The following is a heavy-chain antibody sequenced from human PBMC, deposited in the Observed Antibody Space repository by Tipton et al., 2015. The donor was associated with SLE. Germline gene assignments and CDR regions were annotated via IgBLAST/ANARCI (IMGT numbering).Heavy chain of an antibody. J-gene: IGHJ3*02. CDR1: GFTFSSYG. D-gene: IGHD3-3*01. Sequence: SLRLSCAAPGFTFSSYGMHWVRQAPGKGLEWVAFIRYDGNNKYYADSVKGRFTISRDNSKNTLSLQMNSLRVEDTAVYYCAKGWSYDFWSGYSDAFDIWGQGTMVTVSS. V-gene: IGHV3-30*02. CDR3: AKGWSYDFWSGYSDAFDI. CDR2: IRYDGNNK.